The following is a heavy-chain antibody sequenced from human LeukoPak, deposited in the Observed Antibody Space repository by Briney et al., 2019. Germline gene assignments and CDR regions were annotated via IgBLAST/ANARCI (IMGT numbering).Heavy chain of an antibody. Sequence: GGSLRLSCAASGFTFSSYTMSWVRQAPGKGLQWVSAISVGGDSTYYADSVKGRFTISRDNSKNTPYLQMNSLRAEDTAVYFCAKDQFYYYGMDVWGQGTTVTVSS. J-gene: IGHJ6*02. D-gene: IGHD5-24*01. CDR1: GFTFSSYT. V-gene: IGHV3-23*01. CDR3: AKDQFYYYGMDV. CDR2: ISVGGDST.